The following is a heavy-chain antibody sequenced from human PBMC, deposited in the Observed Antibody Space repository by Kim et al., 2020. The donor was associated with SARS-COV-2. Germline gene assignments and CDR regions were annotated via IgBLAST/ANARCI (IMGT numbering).Heavy chain of an antibody. CDR3: ARGAIFDSGSYYHFDY. D-gene: IGHD3-10*01. J-gene: IGHJ4*02. Sequence: SLKTRLTISKDTSKNQVVLTMTNMDPVDTATYYCARGAIFDSGSYYHFDYWGQGTLVTVSS. V-gene: IGHV2-70*01.